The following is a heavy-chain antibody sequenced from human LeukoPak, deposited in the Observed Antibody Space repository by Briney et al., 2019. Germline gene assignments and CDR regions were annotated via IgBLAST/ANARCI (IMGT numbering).Heavy chain of an antibody. CDR2: MSYDGTNK. V-gene: IGHV3-30-3*01. D-gene: IGHD6-13*01. J-gene: IGHJ4*02. Sequence: GKSLRLSCAASGFTFSTYAMHWVRQAPGKGLEWVAAMSYDGTNKFYVDSVKGRFTISRDNSKNTLYLQMNILRGEDTAVYYCAKAGYTSSWFDYWGQGTLVTVSS. CDR3: AKAGYTSSWFDY. CDR1: GFTFSTYA.